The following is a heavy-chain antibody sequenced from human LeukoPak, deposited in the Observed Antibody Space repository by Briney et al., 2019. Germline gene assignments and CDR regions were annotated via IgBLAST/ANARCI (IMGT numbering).Heavy chain of an antibody. CDR2: ISYSGST. D-gene: IGHD3-10*01. CDR1: GGSISSDY. Sequence: SETLSLTCTVSGGSISSDYWSWVRQPPGKGLEWIGYISYSGSTKYNPSLGSRLTISADTSKNQFSLRLNSVTPEDTAVYYCARVSASYPPDYWGQGTLVTVSS. J-gene: IGHJ4*02. CDR3: ARVSASYPPDY. V-gene: IGHV4-59*12.